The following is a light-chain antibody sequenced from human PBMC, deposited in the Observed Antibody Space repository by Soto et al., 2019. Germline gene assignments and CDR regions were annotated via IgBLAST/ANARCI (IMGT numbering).Light chain of an antibody. V-gene: IGKV3-11*01. CDR3: QQRSNWPPLT. CDR1: QSVSSY. Sequence: EIVLTQSPATLSLSPGERATLSCRASQSVSSYLAWYQQKPGQAPRLLIYDASNRATGIPARFSGSGSGTDFTLTISSLEPEDFAVYYCQQRSNWPPLTFDGGTKVEIK. CDR2: DAS. J-gene: IGKJ4*01.